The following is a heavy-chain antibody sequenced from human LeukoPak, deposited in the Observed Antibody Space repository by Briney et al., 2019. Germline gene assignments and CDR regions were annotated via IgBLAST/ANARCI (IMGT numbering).Heavy chain of an antibody. CDR3: ARVLRSYYYGSGSLGDWFDP. J-gene: IGHJ5*02. D-gene: IGHD3-10*01. CDR1: GGSFSGYY. CDR2: INHSGST. V-gene: IGHV4-34*01. Sequence: PSETLSLTCAVYGGSFSGYYWSWIRQPPGKGLEWIGEINHSGSTDDNPSPKSRVTISLDTSKNQFSLKLSSVTAADTAVYYCARVLRSYYYGSGSLGDWFDPWGQGTLVTVSS.